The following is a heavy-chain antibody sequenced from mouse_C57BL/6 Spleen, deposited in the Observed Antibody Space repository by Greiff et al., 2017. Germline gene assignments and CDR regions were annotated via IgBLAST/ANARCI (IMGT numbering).Heavy chain of an antibody. CDR2: IYPGDGDT. Sequence: QVQLQQSGPELVKPGASVKISCKASGYAFSSSWLNWVKQRPGKGLEWIGRIYPGDGDTNYNGKFKGKATLTADKSSSTAYMQRSSLTSEDSAVYCCARDGNYVEDYWYFDVWGTGTTVTVSS. D-gene: IGHD2-1*01. CDR3: ARDGNYVEDYWYFDV. V-gene: IGHV1-82*01. CDR1: GYAFSSSW. J-gene: IGHJ1*03.